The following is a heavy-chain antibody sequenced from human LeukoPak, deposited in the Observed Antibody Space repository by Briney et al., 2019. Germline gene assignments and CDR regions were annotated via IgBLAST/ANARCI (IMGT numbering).Heavy chain of an antibody. CDR1: GFTFSTYA. Sequence: GGSLRLSCAASGFTFSTYAMSWVRQAPGKGLEWVAVISYDGSNKYYADSVKGRFTISRDNSKNTLYLQMNSLRAEDTAEYYCAKDRGSALRLGELSLFFDYWGQGTLVTVSS. J-gene: IGHJ4*02. CDR3: AKDRGSALRLGELSLFFDY. V-gene: IGHV3-30-3*01. CDR2: ISYDGSNK. D-gene: IGHD3-16*02.